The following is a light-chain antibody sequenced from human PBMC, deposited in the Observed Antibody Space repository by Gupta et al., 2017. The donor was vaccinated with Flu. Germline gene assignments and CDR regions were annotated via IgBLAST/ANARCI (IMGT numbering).Light chain of an antibody. CDR1: SSNIGAGYD. Sequence: QSVLTQPPSVSGAPGQRITISCTGGSSNIGAGYDVHWYKQIPGTAPKLLIYVNTNRPSGVPDRFSGSKSGASASLAITGLHFEDEADYYCQSYDTTLSAVVFGGGTKLTVL. J-gene: IGLJ2*01. V-gene: IGLV1-40*01. CDR2: VNT. CDR3: QSYDTTLSAVV.